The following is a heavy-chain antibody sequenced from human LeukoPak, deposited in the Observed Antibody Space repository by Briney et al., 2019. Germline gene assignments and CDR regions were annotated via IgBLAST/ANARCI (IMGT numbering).Heavy chain of an antibody. D-gene: IGHD2-15*01. CDR2: ISGSGGST. J-gene: IGHJ6*02. Sequence: PGGSLRLSCAASGFTFSSYAMSWVRQAPGKGLEWVSAISGSGGSTYYADSVKGRFTISRDNSKSTLYLQMNSLRAEDTAVYYCAKDSGIVVVVADYGMDVWGQGTTVTVSS. V-gene: IGHV3-23*01. CDR1: GFTFSSYA. CDR3: AKDSGIVVVVADYGMDV.